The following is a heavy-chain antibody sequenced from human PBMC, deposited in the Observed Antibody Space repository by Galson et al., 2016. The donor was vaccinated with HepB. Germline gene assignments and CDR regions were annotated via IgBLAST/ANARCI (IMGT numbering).Heavy chain of an antibody. CDR3: ARPGGYGGNAFDP. D-gene: IGHD4-23*01. Sequence: SLRLSCAASGFTFSSYSMHWVRQAPGKGLEWVAVISHDGSNKYYADSVKGRFTISRDNSKNTLYLQMDSLRIEDTAVYYCARPGGYGGNAFDPWGQGTLVTVSS. CDR2: ISHDGSNK. V-gene: IGHV3-30-3*01. J-gene: IGHJ5*02. CDR1: GFTFSSYS.